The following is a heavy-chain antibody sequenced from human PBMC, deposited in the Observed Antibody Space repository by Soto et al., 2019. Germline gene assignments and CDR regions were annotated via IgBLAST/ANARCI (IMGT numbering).Heavy chain of an antibody. CDR3: ARDRLESAYDFWSGYSGWFDP. Sequence: GASVKVSCKAFGYTFTSYGISWVRQAPGQGLEWMGWISAYNGNTNYAQKLQGRVTMTTDTSTSTAYMELRSLRSDDTAVYYCARDRLESAYDFWSGYSGWFDPWGQGTLVTVSS. V-gene: IGHV1-18*01. CDR1: GYTFTSYG. J-gene: IGHJ5*02. CDR2: ISAYNGNT. D-gene: IGHD3-3*01.